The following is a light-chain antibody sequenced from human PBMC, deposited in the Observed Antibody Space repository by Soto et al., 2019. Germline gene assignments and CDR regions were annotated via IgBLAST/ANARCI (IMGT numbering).Light chain of an antibody. V-gene: IGKV1-5*01. CDR3: QQYSTFWT. J-gene: IGKJ1*01. CDR1: QSISSW. CDR2: DAS. Sequence: DIQMTQSPSTLSASVGDRVTITCRASQSISSWLAWYHQKPGKAPKLLIYDASSLESGVPSRFSGSGSGTDFTLTISGVQPDDIATYYCQQYSTFWTFGQGTRVEVK.